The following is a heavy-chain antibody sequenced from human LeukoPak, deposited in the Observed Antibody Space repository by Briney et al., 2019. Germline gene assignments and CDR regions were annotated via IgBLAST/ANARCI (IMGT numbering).Heavy chain of an antibody. CDR1: GFTISSSQ. D-gene: IGHD1-26*01. CDR2: ISLSGQT. CDR3: SRESGAFCPFGY. Sequence: GSLRLSCAASGFTISSSQMHWVRQPPGQGLEWIGEISLSGQTNFNPSLNGRVTMSLDESRNQLSLKLTSVTAADTAIYYCSRESGAFCPFGYWGQGTLVIVPP. V-gene: IGHV4-4*02. J-gene: IGHJ4*02.